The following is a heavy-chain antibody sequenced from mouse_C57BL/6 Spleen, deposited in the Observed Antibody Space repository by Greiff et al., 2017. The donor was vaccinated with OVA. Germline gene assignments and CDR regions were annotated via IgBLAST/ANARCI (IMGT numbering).Heavy chain of an antibody. CDR3: SRSITTVVEDWYFDV. V-gene: IGHV1-69*01. CDR2: IDPSDSYT. J-gene: IGHJ1*03. CDR1: GYTFTSYW. Sequence: VQLQQPGAELVMPGASVKLSCKASGYTFTSYWMHWVKQRPGQGLEWIGEIDPSDSYTNYNQKFKGNSTLTVDKSSSTAYMQLSSLTSEDSAVYDCSRSITTVVEDWYFDVWGTGTTVTVSS. D-gene: IGHD1-1*01.